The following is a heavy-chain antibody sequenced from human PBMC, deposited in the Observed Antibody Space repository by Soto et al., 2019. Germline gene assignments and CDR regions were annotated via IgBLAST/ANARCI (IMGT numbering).Heavy chain of an antibody. CDR1: GFTFSSNA. CDR2: IKHDGSEK. V-gene: IGHV3-7*01. Sequence: GGSLRLSCAASGFTFSSNAMNWVRQAPGKGLEWVADIKHDGSEKYYVGSVKGRFTISRDNAKNTLYLQMKSLRAEDTAVYYCARDPSYYGMDVWGQGTTVTVSS. J-gene: IGHJ6*02. CDR3: ARDPSYYGMDV.